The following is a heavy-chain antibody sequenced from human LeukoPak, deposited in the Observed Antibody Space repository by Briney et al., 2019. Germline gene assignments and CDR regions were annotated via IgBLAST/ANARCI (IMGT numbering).Heavy chain of an antibody. V-gene: IGHV1-2*02. D-gene: IGHD4-17*01. CDR2: INPNSGGT. CDR3: ARAWEAVGGNYGVIDY. Sequence: PEASVKVSCKASGYTFTGYYMHWVRQAPGQGLEWMGWINPNSGGTNYAQKFQGRVTMTRDMSTSTVYMELSSLRSEDTAVYYCARAWEAVGGNYGVIDYWGQGTLVTVSS. CDR1: GYTFTGYY. J-gene: IGHJ4*02.